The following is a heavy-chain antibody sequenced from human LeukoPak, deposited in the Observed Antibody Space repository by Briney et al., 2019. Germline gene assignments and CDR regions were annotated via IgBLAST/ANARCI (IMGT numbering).Heavy chain of an antibody. CDR2: IYYSGST. Sequence: SETLSLTCTVSGGSISSYYWSWIRQPPGKGLEWIGYIYYSGSTNYNPSLKSRVTISVDKSKNQFSLKLSSVTAADTAVYYCASAIAAAGTNYWGQGTLVTVSS. CDR1: GGSISSYY. D-gene: IGHD6-13*01. V-gene: IGHV4-59*12. J-gene: IGHJ4*02. CDR3: ASAIAAAGTNY.